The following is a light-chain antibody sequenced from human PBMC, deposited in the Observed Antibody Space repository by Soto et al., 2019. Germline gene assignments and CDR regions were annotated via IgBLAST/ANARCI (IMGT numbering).Light chain of an antibody. V-gene: IGKV1-5*03. CDR2: KAS. J-gene: IGKJ1*01. CDR3: QHYNSYSEA. CDR1: QDIENY. Sequence: DIQLTQSPSSLSASVGDRVTITCQASQDIENYLNWYQQKPGKAHRXLIYKASSLESGVPSRFSGSGSGTELTITISSLQPDDFETYYCQHYNSYSEAFGQGTKVDIK.